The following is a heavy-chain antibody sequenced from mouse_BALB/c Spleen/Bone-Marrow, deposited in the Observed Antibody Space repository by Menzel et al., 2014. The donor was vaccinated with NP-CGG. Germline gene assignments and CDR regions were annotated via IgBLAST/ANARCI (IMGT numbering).Heavy chain of an antibody. CDR3: ARQPLRRHAMDY. CDR1: GFSLTSYG. V-gene: IGHV2-4*02. J-gene: IGHJ4*01. D-gene: IGHD1-2*01. Sequence: VKVVESGPGLVQPSQSLSITCTVSGFSLTSYGVHWVRQPPGKGLEWLGVIWSGGSTDYNAAFISRLSISKDNSESQVFFKMNSLQADDTAIYYCARQPLRRHAMDYWGQGTSVTVSS. CDR2: IWSGGST.